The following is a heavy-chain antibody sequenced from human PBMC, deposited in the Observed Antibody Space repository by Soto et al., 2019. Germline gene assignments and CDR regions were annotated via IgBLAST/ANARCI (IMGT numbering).Heavy chain of an antibody. CDR2: ISGSSYNI. J-gene: IGHJ4*02. CDR1: GFTFSTSS. V-gene: IGHV3-21*02. CDR3: ARDNGYDAATLDY. D-gene: IGHD5-12*01. Sequence: EVQLVESRGGVVKPGGSLRLSCAASGFTFSTSSMNWVRQTPGKGLEWVSSISGSSYNIYYADSVKGRFTISRDNAKNSVYLQMKRLRAEDTALYYCARDNGYDAATLDYWGQGTLVTVSS.